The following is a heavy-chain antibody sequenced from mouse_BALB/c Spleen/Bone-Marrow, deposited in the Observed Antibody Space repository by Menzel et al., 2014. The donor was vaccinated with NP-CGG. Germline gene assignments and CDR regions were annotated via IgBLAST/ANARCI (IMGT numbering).Heavy chain of an antibody. CDR1: GFTFIDYY. CDR3: ARFPMDY. J-gene: IGHJ4*01. Sequence: EVMLVESGGGLVQPGGSLRLSCTTSGFTFIDYYMSWVRQPPGKALEWLAFIRNKANGYTTEYSASVKGRFTISRDNSQSILYLQMNTLRAEDSATYYCARFPMDYWGQGTSVTVSS. CDR2: IRNKANGYTT. V-gene: IGHV7-3*02.